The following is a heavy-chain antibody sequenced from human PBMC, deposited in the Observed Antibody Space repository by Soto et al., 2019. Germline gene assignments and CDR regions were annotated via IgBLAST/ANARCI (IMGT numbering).Heavy chain of an antibody. CDR3: AWAIGADFFDY. CDR2: ISDNGANT. Sequence: PGGSLRLSCIASGFTFSNYAMSWVRQAPGKGLEWVSTISDNGANTFIGDSMKDHFDISRDNSKNTVFLHLSTVRAEDTAIYYCAWAIGADFFDYWGQGTPVTVSS. J-gene: IGHJ4*02. D-gene: IGHD6-25*01. CDR1: GFTFSNYA. V-gene: IGHV3-23*01.